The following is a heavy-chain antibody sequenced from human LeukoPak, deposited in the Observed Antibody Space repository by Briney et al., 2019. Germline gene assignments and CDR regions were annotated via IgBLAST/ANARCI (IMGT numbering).Heavy chain of an antibody. J-gene: IGHJ4*02. CDR2: ISASGSST. CDR3: ATQKSRSGGSCYDY. D-gene: IGHD2-15*01. CDR1: GFTFSSYA. Sequence: LPGGSLRLSCAASGFTFSSYAMSWVRQAPGKGLEWVSTISASGSSTYYADSVKGRFTISRDNSKITLYLQMNSLRAEDTAVYYCATQKSRSGGSCYDYWGQGTLVTVSS. V-gene: IGHV3-23*01.